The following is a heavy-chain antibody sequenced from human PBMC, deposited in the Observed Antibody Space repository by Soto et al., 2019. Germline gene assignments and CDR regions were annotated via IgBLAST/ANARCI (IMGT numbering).Heavy chain of an antibody. Sequence: APGEGSSQASGFSFSSHWVSWLGQAPGQGLEWLGWISTYSGIRNYARKFQDRVTMGSDTSTSTVYMELRSLTSNDTAMYYCARDPSTSRFDYWGQGTLVTVSS. D-gene: IGHD2-2*01. CDR1: GFSFSSHW. CDR2: ISTYSGIR. V-gene: IGHV1-18*01. J-gene: IGHJ4*02. CDR3: ARDPSTSRFDY.